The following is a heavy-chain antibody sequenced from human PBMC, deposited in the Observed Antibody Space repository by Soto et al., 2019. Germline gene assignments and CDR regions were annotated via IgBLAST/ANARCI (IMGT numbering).Heavy chain of an antibody. V-gene: IGHV4-59*01. Sequence: SETLSLTCTVSGGSISSYYWSWIRQPPGKGLEWIGYIYYSGSTNYNPSLKSRVTISVDTSKNQFSLKLSSVTAADTAVYYCAREVVETSSLWLDSWGQGTLVTVSS. CDR3: AREVVETSSLWLDS. CDR2: IYYSGST. J-gene: IGHJ5*01. D-gene: IGHD6-6*01. CDR1: GGSISSYY.